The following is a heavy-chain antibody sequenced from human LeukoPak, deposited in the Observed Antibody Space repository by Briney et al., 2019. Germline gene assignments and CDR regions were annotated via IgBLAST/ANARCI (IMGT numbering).Heavy chain of an antibody. J-gene: IGHJ6*02. V-gene: IGHV3-21*01. Sequence: GGSLRLSCAASGFTFSSYSMNWVRQAPGKGLEWVSSISSSSSYIYYADSVKGRFTISRDNAKNLLYLQMNSLRAEDTAVYYCARAPNYYGSGSSSMDVWGQGTTVTVSS. D-gene: IGHD3-10*01. CDR2: ISSSSSYI. CDR1: GFTFSSYS. CDR3: ARAPNYYGSGSSSMDV.